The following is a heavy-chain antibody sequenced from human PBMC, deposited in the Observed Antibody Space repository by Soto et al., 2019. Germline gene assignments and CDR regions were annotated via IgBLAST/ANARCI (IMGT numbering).Heavy chain of an antibody. CDR1: GGSIRTYY. J-gene: IGHJ4*02. Sequence: QVQLQESGPGLVKPSETLSLTCTVSGGSIRTYYWNWIRQPPVKGLEWIGYIYYSGSTKYNPSLKSRVTISLDTSKKQFAQKLSSVTAADTAVYYCARDIGGSSGWYVDSWGQGTLVTVSS. D-gene: IGHD6-19*01. CDR3: ARDIGGSSGWYVDS. V-gene: IGHV4-59*01. CDR2: IYYSGST.